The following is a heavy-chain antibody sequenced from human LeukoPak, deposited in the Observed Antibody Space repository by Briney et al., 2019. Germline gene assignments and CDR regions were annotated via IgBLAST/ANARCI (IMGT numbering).Heavy chain of an antibody. J-gene: IGHJ4*02. CDR1: GFTFSSYS. CDR3: ARTQQQLVPFDY. V-gene: IGHV3-21*01. CDR2: ISSSSSYI. D-gene: IGHD6-13*01. Sequence: GGSLRLSCAASGFTFSSYSMNWVRQAPGKGLEWVSSISSSSSYIYYADSVKGRFTISRDNAKNSLYLQTNSLRAEDTAVYYCARTQQQLVPFDYWGQGTLVTVSS.